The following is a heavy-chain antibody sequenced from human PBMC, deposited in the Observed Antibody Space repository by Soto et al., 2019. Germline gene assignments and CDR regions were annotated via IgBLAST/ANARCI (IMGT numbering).Heavy chain of an antibody. CDR3: ASPGPNCSGGSCYGY. Sequence: QVQLQQWGAGLLKPSETLSLTCAVYGGSFSGYYWSWIRQPPGKGLEWIGEINHSGSTNYKPSLKLRVTISVDTSKNQSSLKLSSVIAADTAVYYCASPGPNCSGGSCYGYWGQGTLVTVSS. J-gene: IGHJ4*02. CDR1: GGSFSGYY. CDR2: INHSGST. D-gene: IGHD2-15*01. V-gene: IGHV4-34*01.